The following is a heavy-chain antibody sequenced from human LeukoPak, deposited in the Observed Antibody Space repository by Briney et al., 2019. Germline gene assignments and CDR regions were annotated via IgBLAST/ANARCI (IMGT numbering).Heavy chain of an antibody. V-gene: IGHV3-33*08. CDR3: ARGPKSYGIVYYFDY. J-gene: IGHJ4*02. CDR2: IWYDGSNK. CDR1: GLTFYSYG. D-gene: IGHD1-26*01. Sequence: GGSLRLSCAASGLTFYSYGMSWIRQAPGKGLEWVAIIWYDGSNKYYADSLKGRFTISRDNSKNTLYLQMNSLRAEDTAVYYCARGPKSYGIVYYFDYWGQGTLVTVSS.